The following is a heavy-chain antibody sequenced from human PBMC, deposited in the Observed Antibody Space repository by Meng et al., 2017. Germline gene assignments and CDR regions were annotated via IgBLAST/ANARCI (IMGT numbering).Heavy chain of an antibody. CDR1: GFTFSSYW. V-gene: IGHV3-7*01. CDR2: IKQDGSEK. Sequence: GGSLRLSCAASGFTFSSYWMSWVRQAPGKGLEWVANIKQDGSEKYYVDSVKGRFTISRDNAKNSLYLQMNSLRAEDTAVYYCARDFFGDYKCDYYYGMDVWGQGTTVTVSS. D-gene: IGHD3-10*01. CDR3: ARDFFGDYKCDYYYGMDV. J-gene: IGHJ6*02.